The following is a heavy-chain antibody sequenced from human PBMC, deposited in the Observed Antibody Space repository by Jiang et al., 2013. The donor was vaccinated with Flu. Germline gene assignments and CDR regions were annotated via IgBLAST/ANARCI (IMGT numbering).Heavy chain of an antibody. J-gene: IGHJ3*02. V-gene: IGHV4-30-2*05. Sequence: SLKSRVTISVDTSKNQFSLKLSSVTAADTAVYYCARDSASYYDSSGYPDAFDIWGQGTMVTVSS. D-gene: IGHD3-22*01. CDR3: ARDSASYYDSSGYPDAFDI.